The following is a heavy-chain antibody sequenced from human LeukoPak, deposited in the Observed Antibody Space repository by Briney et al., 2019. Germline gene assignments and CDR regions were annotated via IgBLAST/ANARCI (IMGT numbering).Heavy chain of an antibody. D-gene: IGHD3-22*01. J-gene: IGHJ4*02. Sequence: GGSLRLSCAASGFTFSDYYMSWIRQAPGKGLEWVSYISSSGSTIYYADSVKGRFTISRDNAKNSLYLQMNSLRAEDTAVYYCAGDLTYDSSGYPGGFDYWGQGTLVTVSS. V-gene: IGHV3-11*01. CDR3: AGDLTYDSSGYPGGFDY. CDR2: ISSSGSTI. CDR1: GFTFSDYY.